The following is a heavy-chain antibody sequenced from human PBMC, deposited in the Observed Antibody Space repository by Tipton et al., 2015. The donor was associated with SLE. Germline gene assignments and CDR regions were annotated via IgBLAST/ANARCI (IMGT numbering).Heavy chain of an antibody. CDR2: FGTA. CDR3: ARDRNSGWYDAFDI. D-gene: IGHD6-19*01. J-gene: IGHJ3*02. Sequence: QLVQSGAEVKKPGSSVKVSCKASGGTFSSYAIFGTATYAQKFQGRVTVTRDTSTSTLYMELSSLRSEDTAVYYCARDRNSGWYDAFDIWGQGTMVTVSS. V-gene: IGHV1-69*06. CDR1: GGTFSSYA.